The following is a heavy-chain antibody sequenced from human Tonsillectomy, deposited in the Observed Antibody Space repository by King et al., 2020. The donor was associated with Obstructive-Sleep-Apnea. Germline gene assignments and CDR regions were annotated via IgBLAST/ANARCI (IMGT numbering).Heavy chain of an antibody. Sequence: VQLVESGGGLVQPGRSLRLSCAASGFTFDDYSMHWVRQVPGKGLEWVSGISWNSGSIDYADSVKGRFTISRDNAKSSLNLQMNSLRTEDTALYYCAKDMRAYYGPGSFFDYWGQGTLVAVSS. CDR1: GFTFDDYS. D-gene: IGHD3-10*01. CDR3: AKDMRAYYGPGSFFDY. CDR2: ISWNSGSI. V-gene: IGHV3-9*01. J-gene: IGHJ4*02.